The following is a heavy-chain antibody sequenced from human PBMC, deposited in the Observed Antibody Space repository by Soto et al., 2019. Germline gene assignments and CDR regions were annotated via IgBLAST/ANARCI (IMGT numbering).Heavy chain of an antibody. CDR1: GYTFTLFG. CDR3: ARGGQYRYFDY. CDR2: ISPYNGDT. V-gene: IGHV1-18*01. J-gene: IGHJ4*02. Sequence: QVQLVQSGAEVKKPGASVKVSCTTSGYTFTLFGITWVRQAPGQGLEWMGWISPYNGDTKYAEKLEGRVPLTTDTSTDTAYMELTSLTSDDTAEYYCARGGQYRYFDYWGQGTLVTVSS. D-gene: IGHD2-2*02.